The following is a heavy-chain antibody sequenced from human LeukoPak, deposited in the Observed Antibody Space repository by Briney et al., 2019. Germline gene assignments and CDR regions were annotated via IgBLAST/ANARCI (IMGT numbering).Heavy chain of an antibody. CDR2: IYYSGST. CDR1: GGSISSYY. D-gene: IGHD2-15*01. Sequence: SETLSLTCTVSGGSISSYYWSWIRQPPGKGLEWIGYIYYSGSTNYNPSLKSRVTISVDTSKNQFSLKLSSVTAADTAVYYCARGYCSGGSCYPKRHYYYYGMNVWGQGTTVTVSS. CDR3: ARGYCSGGSCYPKRHYYYYGMNV. J-gene: IGHJ6*02. V-gene: IGHV4-59*01.